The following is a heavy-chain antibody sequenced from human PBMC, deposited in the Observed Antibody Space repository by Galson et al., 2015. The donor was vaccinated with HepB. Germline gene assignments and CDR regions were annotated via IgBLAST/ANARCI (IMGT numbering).Heavy chain of an antibody. CDR1: GYTFISYW. CDR3: ARFHPRLGMDV. CDR2: IAPSASYT. J-gene: IGHJ6*02. Sequence: QSGAEVKKPGESLRISCKGSGYTFISYWITWVRQIPGNGLEWMGRIAPSASYTNYRPSFQGHVTISADKSTTTAYLQWSSLKASDTAMYFCARFHPRLGMDVWGQGTTVTVSS. V-gene: IGHV5-10-1*01.